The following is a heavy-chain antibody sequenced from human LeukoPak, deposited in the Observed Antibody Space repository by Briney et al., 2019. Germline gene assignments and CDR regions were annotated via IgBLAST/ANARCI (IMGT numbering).Heavy chain of an antibody. CDR3: ARVRAAGSFDI. J-gene: IGHJ3*02. CDR1: GDSISSNNW. V-gene: IGHV4-4*02. CDR2: IHHGGTT. Sequence: PSGTLSLTCAVSGDSISSNNWWTWVRQPPAQGLVWIGEIHHGGTTNYNPSLQSRVTISVDTSRNQFSLILTSVTAADTAVYFCARVRAAGSFDIWGQGTMVTVSS.